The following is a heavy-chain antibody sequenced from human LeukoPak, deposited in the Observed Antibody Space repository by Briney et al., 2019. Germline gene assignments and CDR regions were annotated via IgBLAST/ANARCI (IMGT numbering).Heavy chain of an antibody. CDR3: AKVGSGYYVAEDAFDI. D-gene: IGHD3-10*02. V-gene: IGHV3-23*01. CDR1: GFTFSSYG. CDR2: ISGSGGST. Sequence: PGGSLRLSCAASGFTFSSYGMSWVRQAPGKGLEWVSAISGSGGSTYYADSVKGRFTISRDNSKNTLYLQMNSLRAEDTAVYYCAKVGSGYYVAEDAFDIWGQGTMVTVSS. J-gene: IGHJ3*02.